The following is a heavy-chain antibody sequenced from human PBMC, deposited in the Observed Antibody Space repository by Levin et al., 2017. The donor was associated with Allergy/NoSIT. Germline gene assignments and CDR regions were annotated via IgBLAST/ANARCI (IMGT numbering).Heavy chain of an antibody. CDR1: GYPFVSYW. D-gene: IGHD2-8*01. CDR3: AVKGSNLVSSFKTFDI. CDR2: VNPGNSDT. Sequence: PGGSLRLSCKGSGYPFVSYWIAWVRHTPAKGLEYMGQVNPGNSDTAYSPSFQGQVTFSADTSITPAYFKWNSLEASDTAMYFCAVKGSNLVSSFKTFDIWGQGTMVSVSS. J-gene: IGHJ3*02. V-gene: IGHV5-51*01.